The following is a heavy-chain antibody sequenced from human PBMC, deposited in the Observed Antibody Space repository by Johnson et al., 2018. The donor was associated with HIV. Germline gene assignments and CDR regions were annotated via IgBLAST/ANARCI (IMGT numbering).Heavy chain of an antibody. J-gene: IGHJ3*02. D-gene: IGHD2-2*01. CDR3: AKGGGLLSAFDI. CDR1: GFTFSSYG. CDR2: IRYDGSNK. V-gene: IGHV3-30*02. Sequence: QVQLVESGGGVVQSGRSLRLSCAASGFTFSSYGMHWVRQAPGKGLEWVAFIRYDGSNKYYADSVKGRFTISRDNSKNTLYLQMNSLRAEDTAVYYCAKGGGLLSAFDIWGQGTMVTVSS.